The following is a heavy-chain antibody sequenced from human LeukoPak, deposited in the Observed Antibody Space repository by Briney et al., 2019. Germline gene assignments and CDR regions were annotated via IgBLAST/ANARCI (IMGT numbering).Heavy chain of an antibody. CDR3: ARDHTGGGWFDP. D-gene: IGHD2-8*02. Sequence: SETLSLTCTVSGGSLSSYYWGWIRQPPGEGLEWIGYIYYSGSTNYNPSLKSRVTISVDTSKNQFSLKLSSVTAADTAVYYCARDHTGGGWFDPWGQGTLVTVSS. CDR1: GGSLSSYY. J-gene: IGHJ5*02. CDR2: IYYSGST. V-gene: IGHV4-59*12.